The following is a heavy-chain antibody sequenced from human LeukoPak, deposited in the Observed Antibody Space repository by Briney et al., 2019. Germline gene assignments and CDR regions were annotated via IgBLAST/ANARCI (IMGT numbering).Heavy chain of an antibody. Sequence: GGSLRLSCAASGFTFSDYYMSWIRQAPGKGLEWVSYISSSGSTIYYADSVKGRFTISRDNAKNSLYLQMNSLRAEDTAVYYCARTGLPSSGWEYYFDYWGQGTLVTVSS. CDR3: ARTGLPSSGWEYYFDY. V-gene: IGHV3-11*01. D-gene: IGHD6-25*01. CDR1: GFTFSDYY. J-gene: IGHJ4*02. CDR2: ISSSGSTI.